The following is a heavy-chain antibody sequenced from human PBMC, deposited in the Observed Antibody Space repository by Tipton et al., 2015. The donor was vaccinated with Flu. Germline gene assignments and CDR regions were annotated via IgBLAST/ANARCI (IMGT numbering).Heavy chain of an antibody. Sequence: SLRLSCGASGFTFSTYEMDWVRQAPGKGLEWVSYISSSGTTIYFADSVRGRFTISRDNAQSSLYLQMHSLRAEDTAVYYCARVWGYSYYFDFWGQGALVTVSS. J-gene: IGHJ4*02. CDR3: ARVWGYSYYFDF. V-gene: IGHV3-48*03. D-gene: IGHD3-16*01. CDR2: ISSSGTTI. CDR1: GFTFSTYE.